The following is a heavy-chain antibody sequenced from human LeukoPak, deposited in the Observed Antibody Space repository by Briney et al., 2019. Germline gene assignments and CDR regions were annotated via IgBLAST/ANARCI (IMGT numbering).Heavy chain of an antibody. V-gene: IGHV4-34*01. CDR1: GGSFSGYY. D-gene: IGHD3-10*01. J-gene: IGHJ4*02. CDR3: ARLTQYYYGSGSYYNFDY. CDR2: INHSGST. Sequence: SETLSLTCAVYGGSFSGYYWSWICQPPGKGLEWIGEINHSGSTNYDPSLKSRVTISVDTSKNQFSLKLSSVTAADTAVYYCARLTQYYYGSGSYYNFDYWGQGTLVTVSS.